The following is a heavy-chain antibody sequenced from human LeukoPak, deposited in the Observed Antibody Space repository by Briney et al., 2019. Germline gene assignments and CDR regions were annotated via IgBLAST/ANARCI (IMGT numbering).Heavy chain of an antibody. D-gene: IGHD3-10*01. V-gene: IGHV1-8*01. J-gene: IGHJ4*02. CDR1: GYTFTSYD. CDR3: ARDRGITMVRGAPSYPYYFDY. Sequence: ASVKVSCKASGYTFTSYDINWVRQATGQGLEWMGWMNPNSGNTGYAQKFQGRVTMTRNTSISTAYMELSSLRSEDTAVYYCARDRGITMVRGAPSYPYYFDYWGQGTLVTVSS. CDR2: MNPNSGNT.